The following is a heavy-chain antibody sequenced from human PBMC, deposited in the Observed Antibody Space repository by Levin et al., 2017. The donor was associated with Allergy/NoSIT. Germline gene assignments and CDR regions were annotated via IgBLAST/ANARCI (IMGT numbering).Heavy chain of an antibody. CDR1: GGSFSGYY. V-gene: IGHV4-34*01. D-gene: IGHD3-10*01. J-gene: IGHJ6*02. CDR3: ARVWVRGVNLYYYYYYGMDV. Sequence: SETLSLTCAVYGGSFSGYYWSWIRQPPGKGLEWIGEINHSGSTNYNPSLKSRVTISVDTSKNQFSLKLSSVTAADTAVYYCARVWVRGVNLYYYYYYGMDVWGQGTTVTVSS. CDR2: INHSGST.